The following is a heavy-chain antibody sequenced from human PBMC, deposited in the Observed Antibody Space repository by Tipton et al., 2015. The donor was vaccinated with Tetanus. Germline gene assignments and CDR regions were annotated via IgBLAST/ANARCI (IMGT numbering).Heavy chain of an antibody. CDR1: RGPISSYY. V-gene: IGHV4-4*07. D-gene: IGHD5-24*01. CDR2: ISNGNP. J-gene: IGHJ4*02. CDR3: ARGITDGYNRRLDY. Sequence: VKPSETLSLTCSVSRGPISSYYWSWIRQPAGKGLEWIGHISNGNPDYSGSLKSRVALSVDTSKNEVSLKLRSVTAADTGVYYCARGITDGYNRRLDYWGQGILVAVSP.